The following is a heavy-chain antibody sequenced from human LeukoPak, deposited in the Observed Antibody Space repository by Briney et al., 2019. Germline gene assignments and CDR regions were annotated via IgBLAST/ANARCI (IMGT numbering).Heavy chain of an antibody. CDR1: GFTVSSNY. Sequence: GGSLRLSCAASGFTVSSNYMSWVRQAPGKGLEWVSVIYGGGSTDYADSVKGRFTISRDNPKNPLYLQMNSLRAEDTAVYYCAVIRDGYLGYWGQGTLVTVSS. J-gene: IGHJ4*02. CDR3: AVIRDGYLGY. D-gene: IGHD5-24*01. V-gene: IGHV3-66*01. CDR2: IYGGGST.